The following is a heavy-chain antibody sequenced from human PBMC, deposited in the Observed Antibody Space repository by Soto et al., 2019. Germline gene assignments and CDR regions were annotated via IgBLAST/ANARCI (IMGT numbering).Heavy chain of an antibody. V-gene: IGHV4-30-4*01. Sequence: SETLSLTCTVSGGSISSGDYYWSWIRQPPGKGLEWIGYIYYSGSPYYNPSLKSRVTISIDTSKNQFSLKLSSVTAADTAVYYCARETYYYNSRGILNYSIDVWGQGTTVTVSS. CDR3: ARETYYYNSRGILNYSIDV. CDR2: IYYSGSP. D-gene: IGHD3-22*01. J-gene: IGHJ6*02. CDR1: GGSISSGDYY.